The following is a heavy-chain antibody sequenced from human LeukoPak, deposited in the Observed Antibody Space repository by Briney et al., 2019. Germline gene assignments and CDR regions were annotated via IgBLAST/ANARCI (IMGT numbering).Heavy chain of an antibody. J-gene: IGHJ4*02. CDR1: GGSISRDY. Sequence: SETLSLTCTVSGGSISRDYWSWIRQPPGKGLEWIGYIYYTGSTNYNPSLKSRVTISVDTSKNQFSLKLSSVTAADTAVYYCARHELRYFDWLFFDYWGQGTLVTVSS. CDR2: IYYTGST. CDR3: ARHELRYFDWLFFDY. D-gene: IGHD3-9*01. V-gene: IGHV4-59*08.